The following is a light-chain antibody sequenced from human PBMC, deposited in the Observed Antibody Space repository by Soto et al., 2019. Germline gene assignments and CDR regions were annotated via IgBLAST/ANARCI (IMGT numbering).Light chain of an antibody. J-gene: IGLJ1*01. Sequence: QSALTQPASVSGSPGQSIAISCTGTSSDVGGYNYVSWYQQHPGKAPKLLINDVSNRPSGVSSRFSGSKSGNTASLTISGLQDEDEADYYCSSYTISSTYVFGTGTKVTVL. CDR2: DVS. CDR1: SSDVGGYNY. V-gene: IGLV2-14*01. CDR3: SSYTISSTYV.